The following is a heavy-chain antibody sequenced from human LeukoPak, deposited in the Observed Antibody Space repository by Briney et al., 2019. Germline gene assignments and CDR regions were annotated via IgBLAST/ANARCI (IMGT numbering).Heavy chain of an antibody. V-gene: IGHV4-61*02. J-gene: IGHJ4*02. D-gene: IGHD3-22*01. CDR2: IYTSGST. CDR1: GGSISSGSYY. CDR3: ASDSPDSSGYYPLGY. Sequence: SQTLSLTCTVSGGSISSGSYYWSWIRQPAGKGLEWIGRIYTSGSTNYNPSLKSRVTISVDTSKNQFSLKLSSVTAADTAVYYCASDSPDSSGYYPLGYWGQGTLVTVSS.